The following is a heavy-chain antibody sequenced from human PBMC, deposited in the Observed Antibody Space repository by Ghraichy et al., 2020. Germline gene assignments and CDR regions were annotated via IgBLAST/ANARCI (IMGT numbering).Heavy chain of an antibody. J-gene: IGHJ4*02. D-gene: IGHD6-6*01. V-gene: IGHV4-39*01. CDR2: VDYSGST. CDR1: GGSTSSSSYH. CDR3: ARIRRSGSSYPDY. Sequence: SQTLSLTCTVSGGSTSSSSYHWGWIRQPPGKGLEWIANVDYSGSTNHNPSLKSRVTISVDTSRNQFSLKLNSVTAADTALYYCARIRRSGSSYPDYWGQGTLVTVS.